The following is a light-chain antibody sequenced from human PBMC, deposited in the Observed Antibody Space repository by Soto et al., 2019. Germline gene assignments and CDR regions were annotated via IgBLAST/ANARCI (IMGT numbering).Light chain of an antibody. Sequence: EILLTQSPATLSLSAGERATLSCRAGQTISNYLAWYQQKPGQAPRLLIYDASNRATDIPARFSASGSGTDFTLTISSPEPDDFAVYYCQHGGAFGPGTKVEIK. J-gene: IGKJ3*01. CDR3: QHGGA. CDR1: QTISNY. V-gene: IGKV3-11*01. CDR2: DAS.